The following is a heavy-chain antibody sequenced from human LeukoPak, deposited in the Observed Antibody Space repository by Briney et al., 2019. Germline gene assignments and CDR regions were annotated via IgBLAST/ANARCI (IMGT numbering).Heavy chain of an antibody. J-gene: IGHJ4*02. CDR3: AGHGGVAPFDY. CDR2: ISVSGGT. Sequence: PSETLSLTCTVSGGSISSYYWSWIRQHPGKGLEWIGYISVSGGTYYNPSLKSRVTISIDTSKNQFSLHLSSVTAADTAVYYCAGHGGVAPFDYWGQGTLVTVSS. D-gene: IGHD2-8*02. V-gene: IGHV4-59*08. CDR1: GGSISSYY.